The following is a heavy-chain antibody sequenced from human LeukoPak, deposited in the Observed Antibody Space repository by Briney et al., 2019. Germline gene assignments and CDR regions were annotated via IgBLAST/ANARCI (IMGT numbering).Heavy chain of an antibody. V-gene: IGHV4-59*01. Sequence: SETLSLTCTVSGGSISSYYWSWIRRPPGKGLEWIGYIYYSGSTNYNPSLKSRVTISVDTSKNQFSLKLSSVTAADTAVYYCARSKGVVPAATNWFDPWGQGTLVTVSS. CDR2: IYYSGST. J-gene: IGHJ5*02. CDR1: GGSISSYY. CDR3: ARSKGVVPAATNWFDP. D-gene: IGHD2-2*01.